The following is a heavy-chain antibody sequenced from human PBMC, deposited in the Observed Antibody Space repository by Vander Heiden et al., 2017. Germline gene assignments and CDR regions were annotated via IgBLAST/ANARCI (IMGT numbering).Heavy chain of an antibody. CDR3: ARSPVVVGGTMWFDP. J-gene: IGHJ5*02. Sequence: QLQLQESGPGLVKPSETLSLTCTVSGGSISSSSYYWGWIRQPPGKGLEWIGSIYYSGSTYYNPSLKRRVTISVDTSKTQFSLKLSSVTAADTAVYYCARSPVVVGGTMWFDPWGQGILVTVPS. CDR1: GGSISSSSYY. CDR2: IYYSGST. D-gene: IGHD2-15*01. V-gene: IGHV4-39*01.